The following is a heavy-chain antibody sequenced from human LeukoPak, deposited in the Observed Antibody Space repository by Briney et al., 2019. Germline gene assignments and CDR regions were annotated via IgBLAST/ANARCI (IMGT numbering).Heavy chain of an antibody. D-gene: IGHD1-14*01. CDR1: GYTFTDFG. CDR2: VSTYNGDT. V-gene: IGHV1-18*01. CDR3: ARAESMALYFLY. J-gene: IGHJ1*01. Sequence: ASVKVSCKASGYTFTDFGFIWVRQAPGQGLEWMGWVSTYNGDTDYAKKFQDRGTMTTESSTQTTFMELRNLRSDDTAVYYCARAESMALYFLYWGQGTLVSVSS.